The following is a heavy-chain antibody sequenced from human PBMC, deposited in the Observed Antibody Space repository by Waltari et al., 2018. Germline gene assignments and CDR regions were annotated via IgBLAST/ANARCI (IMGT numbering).Heavy chain of an antibody. D-gene: IGHD1-7*01. J-gene: IGHJ4*02. CDR1: GFPFSEYW. CDR3: ARDGDRNYDY. V-gene: IGHV3-7*01. Sequence: EVQLVESGGGLVQPGGSLRLSCSPPGFPFSEYWMTWVRQAPGKGLEWVGNIKTDGREEYYTDSVKGRFIISRDNAKNSLFLQMDSLRVEDTAVYYCARDGDRNYDYWGQGTLVTVSS. CDR2: IKTDGREE.